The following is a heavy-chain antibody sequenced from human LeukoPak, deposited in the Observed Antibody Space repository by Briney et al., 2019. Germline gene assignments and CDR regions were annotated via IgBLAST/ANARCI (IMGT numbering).Heavy chain of an antibody. CDR1: GFSFNSYW. CDR2: IDPAGADT. J-gene: IGHJ4*02. CDR3: ERFGYVAGIDL. Sequence: PGGSLRLSCAASGFSFNSYWMKWVRQPPGRGLEWVANIDPAGADTGYVDPVKGRFTISRDNAKNLVYLQMNSLRAEDTAVYSCERFGYVAGIDLWGQGTLVTVSS. V-gene: IGHV3-7*01. D-gene: IGHD6-19*01.